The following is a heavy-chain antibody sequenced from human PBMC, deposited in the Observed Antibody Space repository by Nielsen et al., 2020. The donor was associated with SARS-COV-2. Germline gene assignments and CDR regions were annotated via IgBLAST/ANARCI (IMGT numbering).Heavy chain of an antibody. J-gene: IGHJ3*02. V-gene: IGHV4-61*01. D-gene: IGHD2-2*01. CDR3: ARDGRSGYCSSTSCYVGAFDI. Sequence: SETLSLTCTVSSYSISIGYYWSWIRQPPGKGLEWIGYIYYSGSTNYNPSLKSRVTISVDTSKNQFSLKLSSVTAADTAVYYCARDGRSGYCSSTSCYVGAFDIWGQGTMVTVSS. CDR2: IYYSGST. CDR1: SYSISIGYY.